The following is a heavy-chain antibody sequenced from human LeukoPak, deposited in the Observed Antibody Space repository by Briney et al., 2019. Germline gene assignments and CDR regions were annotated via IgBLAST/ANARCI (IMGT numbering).Heavy chain of an antibody. CDR1: GYTFTGYY. D-gene: IGHD5-12*01. J-gene: IGHJ3*02. V-gene: IGHV1-2*02. Sequence: GASVTVSCTASGYTFTGYYLHWVRQAPGQGLEWMGWINPNSGGTNYAQKFQGRVTMTRDTSISTAYMELRRLRSDDTAVYFCARAGYSGYENDAFDIWGQGTMVTVSS. CDR2: INPNSGGT. CDR3: ARAGYSGYENDAFDI.